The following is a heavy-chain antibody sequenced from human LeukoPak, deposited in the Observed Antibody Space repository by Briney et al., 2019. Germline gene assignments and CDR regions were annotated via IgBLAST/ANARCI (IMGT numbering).Heavy chain of an antibody. CDR2: IYYSGST. Sequence: PSETLSLTCTVSGGSISSSSYYWGWIRQPPGKGLEWIGRIYYSGSTYYNPSLKSRVTISVDTSKNQFSLKLSSVTAADTAVYYCARRVAAPSGGWFDPWGQGTLVTVSS. CDR1: GGSISSSSYY. J-gene: IGHJ5*02. CDR3: ARRVAAPSGGWFDP. V-gene: IGHV4-39*01. D-gene: IGHD6-6*01.